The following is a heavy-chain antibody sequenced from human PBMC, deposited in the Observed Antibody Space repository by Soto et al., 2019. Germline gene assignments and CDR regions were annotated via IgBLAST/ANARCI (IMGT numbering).Heavy chain of an antibody. CDR1: GYTFTSYG. V-gene: IGHV1-18*01. CDR3: ARVVVAATNNWLDP. Sequence: ASVKVSCKASGYTFTSYGISWVRQAPGQGLEWMGWISHYNGNTNYAQNLQGRVTMTTDTSTSTAYMELRSLTSDDTAVYYCARVVVAATNNWLDPWGQGTLVTVSS. D-gene: IGHD2-15*01. CDR2: ISHYNGNT. J-gene: IGHJ5*02.